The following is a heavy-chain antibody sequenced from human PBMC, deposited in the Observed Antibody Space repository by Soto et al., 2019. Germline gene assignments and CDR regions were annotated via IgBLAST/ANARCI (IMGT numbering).Heavy chain of an antibody. CDR3: ARGDRSAVAGTGAFDI. CDR1: GFTFSSYS. V-gene: IGHV3-21*01. D-gene: IGHD6-19*01. Sequence: PGGSLRLSCAAPGFTFSSYSMNWVRQAPGKGLEWVSSISSSSSYIYYADSVKGRFTISRDNAKNSLYLQMNSLRAEDTAVYYCARGDRSAVAGTGAFDIWGQGTMVTVSS. J-gene: IGHJ3*02. CDR2: ISSSSSYI.